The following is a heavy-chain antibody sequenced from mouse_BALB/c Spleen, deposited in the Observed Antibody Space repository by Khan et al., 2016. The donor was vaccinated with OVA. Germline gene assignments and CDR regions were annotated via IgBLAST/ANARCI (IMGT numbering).Heavy chain of an antibody. J-gene: IGHJ4*01. CDR1: GFSLSDYG. CDR3: AEVVWSYYYTLDY. D-gene: IGHD1-1*02. V-gene: IGHV2-6-5*01. CDR2: IWGGGST. Sequence: VQLQESGPGLVAPSQNLSITCTVSGFSLSDYGVSWIRQPPGKGLEWLGVIWGGGSTYYNSALKSRLSISKDNSKSQVFLKMSSLQSDDTAIFYCAEVVWSYYYTLDYWGQGTSVTVSS.